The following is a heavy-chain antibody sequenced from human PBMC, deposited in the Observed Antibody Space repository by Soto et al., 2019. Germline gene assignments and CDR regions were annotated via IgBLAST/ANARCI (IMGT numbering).Heavy chain of an antibody. CDR1: GGSISSYY. CDR3: AREEEDVHYFEY. CDR2: IYYSGST. D-gene: IGHD6-6*01. V-gene: IGHV4-59*12. Sequence: SETLSLTCTVSGGSISSYYWSWIRQPPGKGLEWIGYIYYSGSTYYNPSLKSRVTISVDTSRNQFSLKLSSVTAADTAVYYCAREEEDVHYFEYSGQGTLVTVSS. J-gene: IGHJ4*02.